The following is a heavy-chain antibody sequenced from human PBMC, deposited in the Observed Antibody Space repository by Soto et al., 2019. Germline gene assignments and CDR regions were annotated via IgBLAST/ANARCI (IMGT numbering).Heavy chain of an antibody. D-gene: IGHD6-6*01. V-gene: IGHV4-39*01. J-gene: IGHJ5*02. CDR3: ARQGPAPGSSAGSFDP. Sequence: QLQLQESGPGLVKPSETLSLTCTVSGGSISSSSYYWGWIRQPPGKGLEWIGSIYYSGSTYYNPSLKSRDTKSVDTSKNHFALNLSSFTAADTAVYYGARQGPAPGSSAGSFDPRGQGTLVTVSS. CDR2: IYYSGST. CDR1: GGSISSSSYY.